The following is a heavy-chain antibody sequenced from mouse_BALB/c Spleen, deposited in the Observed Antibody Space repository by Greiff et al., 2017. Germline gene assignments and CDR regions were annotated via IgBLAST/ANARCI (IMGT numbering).Heavy chain of an antibody. CDR3: ARSGGNYLWFAY. CDR1: GFTFSSFG. J-gene: IGHJ3*01. CDR2: ISSGSSTI. V-gene: IGHV5-17*02. Sequence: EVKVVESGGGLVQPGGSRKLSCAASGFTFSSFGMHWVRQAPEKGLEWVAYISSGSSTIYYADTVKGRFTISRDNPKNTLFLQMTSLRSEDTAMYYCARSGGNYLWFAYWGQGTLVTVSA. D-gene: IGHD2-1*01.